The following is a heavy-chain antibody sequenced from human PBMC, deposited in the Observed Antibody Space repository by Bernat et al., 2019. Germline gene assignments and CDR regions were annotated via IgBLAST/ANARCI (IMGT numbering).Heavy chain of an antibody. CDR3: ARDGYSSSWELDY. V-gene: IGHV3-33*01. D-gene: IGHD6-13*01. Sequence: QVQLVESGGGVVQPGRSLRLSCAASGFTFSSYGMHWVRQAPGKGLECVAVIWYDGSNKYYADSVKGRFTISRDNSKNTLYLQMNSLRAEDTAVYYCARDGYSSSWELDYWGQGTLVTVSS. CDR1: GFTFSSYG. J-gene: IGHJ4*02. CDR2: IWYDGSNK.